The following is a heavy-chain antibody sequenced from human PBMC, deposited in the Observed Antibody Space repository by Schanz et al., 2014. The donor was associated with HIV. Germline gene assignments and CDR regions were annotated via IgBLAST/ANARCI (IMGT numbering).Heavy chain of an antibody. CDR3: AKPEYDSSGNSQSHFDY. V-gene: IGHV3-23*01. CDR2: ISESGGRS. D-gene: IGHD3-22*01. CDR1: GFNFNNYA. Sequence: EVQLLESGGGLEQPGGSLRLSCAASGFNFNNYAMTWVRQAPGKGLEWVSSISESGGRSYYADSGNGRFTISRDNSKNTLYLQMTTLRTEDTAVYYCAKPEYDSSGNSQSHFDYWGQGTLVTVSS. J-gene: IGHJ4*02.